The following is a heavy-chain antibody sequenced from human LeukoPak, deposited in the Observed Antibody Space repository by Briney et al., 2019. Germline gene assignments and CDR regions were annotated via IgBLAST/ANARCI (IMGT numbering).Heavy chain of an antibody. J-gene: IGHJ4*02. Sequence: ASVKVSCKASGYTFTGYYMHWVRQAPGQGLEWMGWINPNSGGTNYAQKFQGRVTMTRDTSISTAYMELSRLRFDDTAVYYCARSVVYCSSTSCYPIFDYWGQGTLVTVSS. CDR1: GYTFTGYY. V-gene: IGHV1-2*02. CDR3: ARSVVYCSSTSCYPIFDY. CDR2: INPNSGGT. D-gene: IGHD2-2*01.